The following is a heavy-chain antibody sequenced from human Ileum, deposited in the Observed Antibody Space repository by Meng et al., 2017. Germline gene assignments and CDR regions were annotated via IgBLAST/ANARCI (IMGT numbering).Heavy chain of an antibody. D-gene: IGHD3-10*01. J-gene: IGHJ6*02. CDR3: VRVGFSAEMDV. CDR1: GFTFTNHW. CDR2: INPRRDEK. Sequence: GGSLRLSCATSGFTFTNHWMTWVRQPPGKGLEWLGNINPRRDEKYYVVSVKGRLSISRDNDKNLLYLQIDSLRDEDTAVYYCVRVGFSAEMDVWGQGTAVTVSS. V-gene: IGHV3-7*01.